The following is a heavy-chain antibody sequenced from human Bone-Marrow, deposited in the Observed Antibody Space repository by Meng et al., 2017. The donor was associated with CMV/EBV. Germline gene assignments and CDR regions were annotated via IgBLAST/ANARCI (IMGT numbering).Heavy chain of an antibody. Sequence: SETLSLTCAVYGGSFSGYYWSWIRQPPGKGLEWIGEINHSGSTNYNPSLKSRVTISVDTSKNQFSLKLSSVTAADTAVYYCARGPDIVGVPAAQRGYSYGRLYYYYGMDVWGQGTTVTVSS. J-gene: IGHJ6*02. CDR3: ARGPDIVGVPAAQRGYSYGRLYYYYGMDV. V-gene: IGHV4-34*01. CDR1: GGSFSGYY. D-gene: IGHD2-2*01. CDR2: INHSGST.